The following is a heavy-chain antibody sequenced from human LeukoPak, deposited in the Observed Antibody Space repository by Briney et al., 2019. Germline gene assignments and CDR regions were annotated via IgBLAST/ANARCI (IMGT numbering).Heavy chain of an antibody. CDR1: GFTFSDYY. Sequence: GGSLRLSCAASGFTFSDYYMSWIRQAPGKGLEWVSYISSSGSTIYYADSVKGRFTISRDNAKNSPYLQMNSLRAEDTAVHYCARELGRGYVDYWGQGTLVTVSS. CDR2: ISSSGSTI. J-gene: IGHJ4*02. CDR3: ARELGRGYVDY. V-gene: IGHV3-11*01. D-gene: IGHD5-18*01.